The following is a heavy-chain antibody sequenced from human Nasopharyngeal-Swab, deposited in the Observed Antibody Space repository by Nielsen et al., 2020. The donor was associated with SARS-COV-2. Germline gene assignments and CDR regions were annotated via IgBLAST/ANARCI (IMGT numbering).Heavy chain of an antibody. CDR2: ISYDGSNK. D-gene: IGHD3-16*02. J-gene: IGHJ6*02. V-gene: IGHV3-30-3*01. CDR1: GFTFSSYA. CDR3: ARDPMITFGGVIVADYYYYGMDV. Sequence: GGSLRLSCAASGFTFSSYAMHWVRQAPGKGLEWVAGISYDGSNKYYADSVKGRFTISRDHSKNTLYLQMNSLRAEDTAVYYCARDPMITFGGVIVADYYYYGMDVWGQGTTVTVSS.